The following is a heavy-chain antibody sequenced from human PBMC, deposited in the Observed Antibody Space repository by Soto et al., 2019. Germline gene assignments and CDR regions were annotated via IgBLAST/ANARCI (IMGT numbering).Heavy chain of an antibody. V-gene: IGHV3-48*02. D-gene: IGHD3-3*01. CDR1: GFTFSSYS. CDR3: ARESRFLEWLSLNWFDP. CDR2: ISSSSSTI. Sequence: GSLRLSCAASGFTFSSYSMNWVRQAPGKGLEWVSYISSSSSTIYYADSVKGRFTISRDNAKNSLYLQMNSLRDEDTAVYYCARESRFLEWLSLNWFDPWGQGTLVTVSS. J-gene: IGHJ5*02.